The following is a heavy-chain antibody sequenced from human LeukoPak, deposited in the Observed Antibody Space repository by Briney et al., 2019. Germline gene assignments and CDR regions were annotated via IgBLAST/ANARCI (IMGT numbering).Heavy chain of an antibody. J-gene: IGHJ5*02. Sequence: SVKVSCKASGGTFSSYAISWVRQAPGQGLEWMGGIIPIFGTANYAQKFQGRVTITADESTSTAYMELSSLRSEDTAVYYCARVIAAPLRYFDWSTMGSWFDPWGQGTLVTVSS. V-gene: IGHV1-69*01. CDR1: GGTFSSYA. CDR3: ARVIAAPLRYFDWSTMGSWFDP. CDR2: IIPIFGTA. D-gene: IGHD3-9*01.